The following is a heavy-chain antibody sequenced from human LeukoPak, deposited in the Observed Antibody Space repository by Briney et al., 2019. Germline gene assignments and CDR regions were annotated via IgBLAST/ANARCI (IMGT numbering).Heavy chain of an antibody. CDR2: ISSRGSTI. D-gene: IGHD4-17*01. V-gene: IGHV3-48*03. J-gene: IGHJ4*02. CDR3: ASLIVGGTTVRDY. Sequence: PGGSLRPSCAASGFTFSSYEMNWVRQAPGKGLEWVSYISSRGSTIYYADSVKGRFTISRNNAKNSLSLQMNSLRAEDTAVYYCASLIVGGTTVRDYWGQGTLVSVSS. CDR1: GFTFSSYE.